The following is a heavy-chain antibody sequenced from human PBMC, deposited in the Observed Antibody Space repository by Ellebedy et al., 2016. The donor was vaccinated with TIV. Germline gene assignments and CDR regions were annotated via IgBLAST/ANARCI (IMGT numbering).Heavy chain of an antibody. D-gene: IGHD3-3*01. CDR2: ISSSRNTI. J-gene: IGHJ4*02. CDR3: ARGPYDFWSGCFDY. CDR1: GFTFSSHS. V-gene: IGHV3-48*02. Sequence: GESLKISCAASGFTFSSHSMNWVRQAPGKGLEWVSYISSSRNTIYYGDSVKGRFTISRDNAKNSLYLQMNSLRDEDTAVYYCARGPYDFWSGCFDYWGQGTLVTVSS.